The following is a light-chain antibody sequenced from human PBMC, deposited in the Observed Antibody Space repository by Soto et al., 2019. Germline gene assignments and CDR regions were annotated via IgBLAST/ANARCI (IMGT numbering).Light chain of an antibody. V-gene: IGKV1-12*01. CDR2: AAS. CDR3: QQANSFPRMYT. CDR1: QGTSSW. J-gene: IGKJ2*01. Sequence: DIQMTQSPSSVSASVGDRVTITCRASQGTSSWLAWYQQKPGKAPKLLIYAASSLQSGVPSRFSGSGSGTDFTLSISSLQPEDFATYYCQQANSFPRMYTFGQGTKLEIK.